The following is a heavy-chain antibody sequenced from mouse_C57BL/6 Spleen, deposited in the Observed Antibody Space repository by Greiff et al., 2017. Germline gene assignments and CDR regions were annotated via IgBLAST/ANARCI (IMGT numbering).Heavy chain of an antibody. CDR3: ARRDYDYCCVDY. J-gene: IGHJ2*01. CDR1: GYTFTSYW. D-gene: IGHD2-4*01. CDR2: INPSSGYT. V-gene: IGHV1-7*01. Sequence: QVQLQQSGAELAKPGASVKLSCKASGYTFTSYWLHWVKQRPGRGLEWIGYINPSSGYTKYNQKFKDKATLTADKSSSTAYMQLSSLTYEDSAVYYCARRDYDYCCVDYWGQGTILTVSS.